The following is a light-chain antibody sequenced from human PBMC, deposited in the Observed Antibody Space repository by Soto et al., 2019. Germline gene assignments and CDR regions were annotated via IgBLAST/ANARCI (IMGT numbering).Light chain of an antibody. J-gene: IGLJ2*01. CDR2: STT. CDR3: LLFYGEGVV. V-gene: IGLV7-43*01. Sequence: QAVVTQEPSLTVSPGGTVTLTCASSTGAVTSGYYPNWFQQRPGQPPRALIYSTTYKHPWTPARFSGSLVGGKAALTLSGAQPEDEAEYYCLLFYGEGVVFGGGTKLTVL. CDR1: TGAVTSGYY.